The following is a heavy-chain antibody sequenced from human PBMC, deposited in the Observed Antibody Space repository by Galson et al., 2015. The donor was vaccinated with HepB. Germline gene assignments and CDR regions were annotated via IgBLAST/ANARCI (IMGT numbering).Heavy chain of an antibody. CDR2: ISYDGSNK. CDR1: GFTFSSYG. Sequence: SLRLSCAASGFTFSSYGMHWVRQAPDKGLEWVAVISYDGSNKYYADSVKGRFTISRDNSKNTLYLQMNSLRAEDTAVYYCAKLKNYGDSGDYWGQGTTVTVSS. D-gene: IGHD4-17*01. CDR3: AKLKNYGDSGDY. V-gene: IGHV3-30*18. J-gene: IGHJ4*03.